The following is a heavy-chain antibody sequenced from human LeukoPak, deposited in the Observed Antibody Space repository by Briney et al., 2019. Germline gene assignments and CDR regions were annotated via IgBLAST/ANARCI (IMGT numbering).Heavy chain of an antibody. Sequence: GRSLRLSCAASGFTFSSYAMHWVRQAPGKGLEWVAVISYDGSNKYYADSVKGRFTISRDNSKNTLYLQMSSLRAEDTAVYYCARDRRLRGFYMDVWGKGTTVTVSS. J-gene: IGHJ6*03. D-gene: IGHD5-12*01. V-gene: IGHV3-30*04. CDR1: GFTFSSYA. CDR2: ISYDGSNK. CDR3: ARDRRLRGFYMDV.